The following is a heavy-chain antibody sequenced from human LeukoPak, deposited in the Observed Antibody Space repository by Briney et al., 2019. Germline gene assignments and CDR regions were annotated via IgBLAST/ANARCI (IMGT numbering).Heavy chain of an antibody. CDR3: ARGYDSSGYYGYYYYYMDV. CDR2: IRGSDNST. Sequence: GGSLRLSCTASGFTFSIYVMTWVRQAPGKGLEWVSAIRGSDNSTYYADSVKGRFTISRDNSKNALYLQMNSLRAEDTAVYYCARGYDSSGYYGYYYYYMDVWGKGTTVTVSS. D-gene: IGHD3-22*01. J-gene: IGHJ6*03. CDR1: GFTFSIYV. V-gene: IGHV3-23*01.